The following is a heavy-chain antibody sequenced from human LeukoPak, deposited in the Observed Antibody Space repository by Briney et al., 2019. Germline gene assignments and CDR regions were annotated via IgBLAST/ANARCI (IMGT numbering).Heavy chain of an antibody. V-gene: IGHV4-59*01. Sequence: SETLSLTCTVSGGSFSTYYWSWIRQPPGKGLEWIAYIYYSGSTNYNPSLQSRVTISVDTSKNQFSLRLNSVTAADTAVYYCAREYSYYDSSGYYYGSGYFDYWGQGTLVTASS. D-gene: IGHD3-22*01. J-gene: IGHJ4*02. CDR3: AREYSYYDSSGYYYGSGYFDY. CDR1: GGSFSTYY. CDR2: IYYSGST.